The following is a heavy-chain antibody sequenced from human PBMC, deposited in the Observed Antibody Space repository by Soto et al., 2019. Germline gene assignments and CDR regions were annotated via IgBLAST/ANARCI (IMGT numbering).Heavy chain of an antibody. CDR2: TIPILDVA. CDR1: GGTFSTST. CDR3: AGDSPIGSTYSGYDAIDS. Sequence: QVQLVQSGAEVKKPGSSVKVSCKASGGTFSTSTFTWVRQAPGQGLEWMGRTIPILDVADYAQDFQGRVTITAHTSTITAYMDLTSLTSKDTAVYYCAGDSPIGSTYSGYDAIDSWGQGTLVTVSS. V-gene: IGHV1-69*08. J-gene: IGHJ4*02. D-gene: IGHD5-12*01.